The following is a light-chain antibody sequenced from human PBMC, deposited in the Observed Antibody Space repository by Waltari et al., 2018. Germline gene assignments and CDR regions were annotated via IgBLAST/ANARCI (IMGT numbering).Light chain of an antibody. Sequence: QSAPTQPASVSGCPGQSATIPYTGTSSDIGNYNYVSWYQQHPGEAPKPIIYEVTNRPSGVSNRFSGSQSGNTASLTISGLQAEDEADYYCSSYTRRTSVVFGGGTKLTVL. CDR2: EVT. CDR3: SSYTRRTSVV. CDR1: SSDIGNYNY. V-gene: IGLV2-14*01. J-gene: IGLJ2*01.